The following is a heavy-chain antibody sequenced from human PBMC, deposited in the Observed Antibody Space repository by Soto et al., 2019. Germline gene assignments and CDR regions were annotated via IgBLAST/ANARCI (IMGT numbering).Heavy chain of an antibody. V-gene: IGHV1-46*01. D-gene: IGHD3-9*01. CDR3: ARDSILSGPNYYYGMDV. J-gene: IGHJ6*02. CDR1: GYTFTGYY. Sequence: ASVKVSCKASGYTFTGYYMHWVRQAPGQGLEWMGIINPSGGNTNYAQNIQGRVTMTTDTSTSTAYMELRSLRSDDTAVYYCARDSILSGPNYYYGMDVWGQGTTVTVSS. CDR2: INPSGGNT.